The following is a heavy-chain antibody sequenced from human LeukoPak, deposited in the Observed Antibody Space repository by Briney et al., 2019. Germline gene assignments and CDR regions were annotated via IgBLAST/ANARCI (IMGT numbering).Heavy chain of an antibody. J-gene: IGHJ4*02. CDR1: GFTFSSYA. CDR3: AKDYRYYYDSSGLIDY. CDR2: ISGSGGST. Sequence: GGSLRLSCAASGFTFSSYAMSWVRQAPGKGLEWVSAISGSGGSTYYVDSVKGRFTISRDNSKNTLYLQMNSLRAEDTAVYYCAKDYRYYYDSSGLIDYWGQGTLVTVSS. D-gene: IGHD3-22*01. V-gene: IGHV3-23*01.